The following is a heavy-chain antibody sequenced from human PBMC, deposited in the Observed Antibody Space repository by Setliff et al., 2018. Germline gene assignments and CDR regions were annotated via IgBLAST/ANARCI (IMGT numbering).Heavy chain of an antibody. CDR1: GGSIGSHN. CDR3: ARGQNSYHPGSWGPLYDH. V-gene: IGHV4-4*07. J-gene: IGHJ4*02. D-gene: IGHD3-10*01. Sequence: SLTCTVSGGSIGSHNWIWIRQPAGKGLEWIGHWYTSGITNYNPSLKSQVTISVDTSKNQFSLKLSSVTAADTAVFFCARGQNSYHPGSWGPLYDHWGQGTQVTVSS. CDR2: WYTSGIT.